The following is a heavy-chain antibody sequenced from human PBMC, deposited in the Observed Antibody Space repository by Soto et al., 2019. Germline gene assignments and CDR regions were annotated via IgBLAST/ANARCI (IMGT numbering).Heavy chain of an antibody. D-gene: IGHD2-15*01. CDR2: IYYSGST. CDR1: GGSISSGDYY. J-gene: IGHJ5*02. CDR3: AGGGVVVAGTGGGWFDP. Sequence: QVQLQESGPGLVKPSHTLSLTCTVSGGSISSGDYYWSWIRQPPGKGLEWIGYIYYSGSTYYNPSLKSRVTISEDTSKIHVPRKRSAVTAPDTAVYYCAGGGVVVAGTGGGWFDPWGQGPLLTVSS. V-gene: IGHV4-30-4*01.